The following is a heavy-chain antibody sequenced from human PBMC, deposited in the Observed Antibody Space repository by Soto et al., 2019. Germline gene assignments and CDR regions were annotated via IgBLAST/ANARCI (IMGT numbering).Heavy chain of an antibody. V-gene: IGHV1-69*12. CDR3: ARAPTYNWNRSHYFDY. CDR1: GGTFSSYA. CDR2: IIPIFGTA. D-gene: IGHD1-20*01. Sequence: QVQLVQSGAEVKKPGSSVKVSCKASGGTFSSYAISWVRQAPGQGLEWMGGIIPIFGTAIYAQKFQGRVRITADESTCTAYRELSSLRSEDTAVYYCARAPTYNWNRSHYFDYWGQGTLVTVSS. J-gene: IGHJ4*02.